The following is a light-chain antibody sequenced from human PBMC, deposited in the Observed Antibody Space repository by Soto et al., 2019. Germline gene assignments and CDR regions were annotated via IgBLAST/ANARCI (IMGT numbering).Light chain of an antibody. Sequence: EVVLTQSPATLSFSPGERATLSCRASQSIDSELAWYQQRPGQAPRLLIYDASNRATGIPARFSGSGSGTDFTLTIDTLEPEDFAVYYCQQRRYWPITFGQGTRLEI. V-gene: IGKV3-11*01. CDR1: QSIDSE. J-gene: IGKJ5*01. CDR2: DAS. CDR3: QQRRYWPIT.